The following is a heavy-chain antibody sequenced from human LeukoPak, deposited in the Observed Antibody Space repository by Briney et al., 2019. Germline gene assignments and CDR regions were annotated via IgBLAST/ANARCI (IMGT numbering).Heavy chain of an antibody. CDR3: AKESYGLDY. V-gene: IGHV1-46*01. CDR1: GYTFTSCD. D-gene: IGHD5-18*01. Sequence: ASVKVSCKASGYTFTSCDINWVRQAPGQGLEWMGIINPSGGSTSYAQKFQGRVTMTRDMSTSTVYMELSSLRSEDTAVYYCAKESYGLDYWGQGTLVTVSS. J-gene: IGHJ4*02. CDR2: INPSGGST.